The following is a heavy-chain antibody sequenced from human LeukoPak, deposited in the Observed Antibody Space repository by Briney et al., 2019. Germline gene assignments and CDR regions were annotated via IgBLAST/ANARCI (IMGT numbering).Heavy chain of an antibody. D-gene: IGHD2-2*01. CDR2: IYPGDSDT. CDR3: ARREYCSTTSCAVSYFDL. CDR1: GYSLTSYW. V-gene: IGHV5-51*01. J-gene: IGHJ2*01. Sequence: GESLKISCKGSGYSLTSYWIGWVRQMPGKGLEWMGIIYPGDSDTRYSPSFQGQVTILVDKSISTAYLQWSSLKASDTAMYYCARREYCSTTSCAVSYFDLWGRGTLVTVSS.